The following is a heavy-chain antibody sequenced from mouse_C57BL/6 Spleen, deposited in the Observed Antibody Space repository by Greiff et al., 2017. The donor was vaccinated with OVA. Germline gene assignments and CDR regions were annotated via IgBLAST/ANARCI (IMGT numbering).Heavy chain of an antibody. J-gene: IGHJ2*01. CDR1: GFSLSTFGMG. V-gene: IGHV8-8*01. Sequence: QVTLKESGPGILQPSQTLSLTCSFSGFSLSTFGMGVGWIRQPSGKGLEWLAHIWWDDDKYYNPALKSRPTISKDTSKNQVFLKIANVDTADTTPYYCARIANYGNYVPFGYRGQGTTLPVSS. D-gene: IGHD2-1*01. CDR2: IWWDDDK. CDR3: ARIANYGNYVPFGY.